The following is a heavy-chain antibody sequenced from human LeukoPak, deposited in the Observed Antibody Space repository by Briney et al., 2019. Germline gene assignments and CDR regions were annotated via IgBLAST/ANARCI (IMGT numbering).Heavy chain of an antibody. V-gene: IGHV3-74*01. CDR3: AREARVGGALQY. Sequence: GGSLRLSCAASGFTFSSDWMHWVRQAPGKGLVCVSYINGDGSSTNYADSVRGRFTISRDNAKKTLYLQMNSLRDEDTAVYYCAREARVGGALQYWGQGTPVTVSS. J-gene: IGHJ4*02. D-gene: IGHD1-26*01. CDR1: GFTFSSDW. CDR2: INGDGSST.